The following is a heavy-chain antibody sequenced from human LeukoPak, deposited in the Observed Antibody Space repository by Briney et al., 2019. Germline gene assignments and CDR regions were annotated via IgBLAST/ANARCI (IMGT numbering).Heavy chain of an antibody. CDR1: GTTLTGSL. Sequence: ASVKASCKASGTTLTGSLLPWWRQAPGQGLEWMGWINPNSGGTNYAQKFQGRVTMTRDTSISTVYMELSRLRSDDTAVYYCARAGDYGDYFSYWGQGTLVAVSS. CDR2: INPNSGGT. D-gene: IGHD4-17*01. J-gene: IGHJ4*02. CDR3: ARAGDYGDYFSY. V-gene: IGHV1-2*02.